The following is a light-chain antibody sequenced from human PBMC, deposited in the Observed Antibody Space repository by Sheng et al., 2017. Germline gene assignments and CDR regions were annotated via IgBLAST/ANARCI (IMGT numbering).Light chain of an antibody. CDR3: QQRT. V-gene: IGKV3D-11*01. J-gene: IGKJ5*01. Sequence: TQSPSSLSASVGDRVTITCRASQGIRDDLGWYQQKPGQAPRLLIYHASNRATGIPARFSGSGSGTDFTLTISSLEPEDFAVYYCQQRTFGQGTRLEIK. CDR1: QGIRDD. CDR2: HAS.